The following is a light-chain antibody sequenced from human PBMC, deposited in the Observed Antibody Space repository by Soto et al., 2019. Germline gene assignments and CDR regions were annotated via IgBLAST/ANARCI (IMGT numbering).Light chain of an antibody. V-gene: IGKV3-11*01. CDR1: ESISSY. CDR2: DAS. J-gene: IGKJ5*01. Sequence: EIVLTQSPATLSLSPGERATLSCRASESISSYLAWYQQKPGQAPRLLIYDASNRATGIPARFSVSRSGTDFTLTISSREPEDFAVYYCQQRSNWPTFGQGTRLAIK. CDR3: QQRSNWPT.